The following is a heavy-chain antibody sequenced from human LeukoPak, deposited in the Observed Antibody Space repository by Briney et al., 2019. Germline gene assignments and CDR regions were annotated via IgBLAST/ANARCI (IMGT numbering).Heavy chain of an antibody. J-gene: IGHJ5*02. CDR1: GFTFSNYS. D-gene: IGHD1-1*01. CDR2: ISNTGRAT. Sequence: GGSLRLSCVAYGFTFSNYSMHWLRQAPGEGLEWLSGISNTGRATDYADSIKGRFTISRDNSKNTVYLQMNSLRAEDTAEYFCAHHVTTNDEFFDHWGQGTLVTVSS. CDR3: AHHVTTNDEFFDH. V-gene: IGHV3-23*01.